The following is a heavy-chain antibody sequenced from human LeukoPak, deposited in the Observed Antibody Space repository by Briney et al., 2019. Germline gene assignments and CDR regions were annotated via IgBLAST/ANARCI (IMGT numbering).Heavy chain of an antibody. Sequence: GGSLRLSCAASGFTFSSYAMSWVRQAPGKGLEWVSAISGSGGSTYYADSVKGRFTISRDNSKNTLYLQMNSLRAEDTAVYYCAKVVGRYSSSCCDYWGQGTLATVSS. J-gene: IGHJ4*02. CDR1: GFTFSSYA. CDR3: AKVVGRYSSSCCDY. D-gene: IGHD6-13*01. CDR2: ISGSGGST. V-gene: IGHV3-23*01.